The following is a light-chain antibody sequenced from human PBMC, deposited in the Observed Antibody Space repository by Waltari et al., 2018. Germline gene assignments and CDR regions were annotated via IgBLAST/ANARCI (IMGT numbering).Light chain of an antibody. V-gene: IGKV1-5*03. CDR1: PSLTAW. CDR2: QAS. Sequence: DIQITQSPSTLSAFVGDRVTITCRASPSLTAWLAWYQQKPGKGPKLLISQASVLEPGAPSPLSGIGSGTEFALTISSLQPDDFATYYCQQYKNSPWTFGHGTKVELK. J-gene: IGKJ1*01. CDR3: QQYKNSPWT.